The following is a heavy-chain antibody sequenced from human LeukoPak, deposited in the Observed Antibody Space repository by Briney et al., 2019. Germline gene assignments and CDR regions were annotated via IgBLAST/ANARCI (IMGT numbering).Heavy chain of an antibody. CDR2: IYYSGAT. V-gene: IGHV4-59*01. J-gene: IGHJ4*02. D-gene: IGHD3-22*01. CDR1: GGSISGSY. CDR3: ARYDSSSAGFDF. Sequence: SETLSLTCTVSGGSISGSYWNWIRQPRGKGLEWIGYIYYSGATYYSPSLKSRVTISVDTSQNQFSLNLNSVTAADTAVYYCARYDSSSAGFDFWGQGTLVTVSS.